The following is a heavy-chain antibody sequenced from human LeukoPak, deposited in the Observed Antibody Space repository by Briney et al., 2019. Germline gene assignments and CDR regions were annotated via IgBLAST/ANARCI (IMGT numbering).Heavy chain of an antibody. D-gene: IGHD2-21*02. Sequence: SETLSLTCTVSGGSISSSRYYWGWIRQPPGKGLEWIGSMYYSGSTYYNPSLKSRLTISVDTPKNQFSLKLSSVTAADTAVYYCASQTDYYFDYWGQGTLVTVSS. CDR2: MYYSGST. CDR3: ASQTDYYFDY. CDR1: GGSISSSRYY. V-gene: IGHV4-39*01. J-gene: IGHJ4*02.